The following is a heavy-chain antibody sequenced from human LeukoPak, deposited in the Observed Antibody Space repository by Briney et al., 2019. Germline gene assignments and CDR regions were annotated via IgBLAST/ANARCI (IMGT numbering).Heavy chain of an antibody. D-gene: IGHD6-19*01. J-gene: IGHJ4*02. Sequence: KSSETLSLTCTVSGGSISSGSYFWSWIRQSAGRGLEWIGRIDSSGNTNYNPSLKSRVTMSLDTSKNQFSLKLSSVTAADTAVYYCARTTLGIVVAEEVNWGQGTLVTVSS. V-gene: IGHV4-61*02. CDR3: ARTTLGIVVAEEVN. CDR2: IDSSGNT. CDR1: GGSISSGSYF.